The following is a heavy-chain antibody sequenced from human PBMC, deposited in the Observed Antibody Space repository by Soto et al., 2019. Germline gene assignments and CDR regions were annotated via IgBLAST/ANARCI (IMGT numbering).Heavy chain of an antibody. CDR2: VSWDGAGT. J-gene: IGHJ4*02. D-gene: IGHD2-8*01. CDR3: AQDIDRDAMVNFES. V-gene: IGHV3-43*01. Sequence: EVQLVESGGAVVQPGGSLRLSCAASGFTFDDYTMHWVRQAPGKGLEWVSLVSWDGAGTYYADSVKGRFTISRDNSKHSLFLEMNSLRIEDTALYYCAQDIDRDAMVNFESWGQGTLVTVSS. CDR1: GFTFDDYT.